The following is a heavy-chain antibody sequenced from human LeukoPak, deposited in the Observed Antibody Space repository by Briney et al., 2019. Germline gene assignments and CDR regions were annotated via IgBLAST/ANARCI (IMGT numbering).Heavy chain of an antibody. J-gene: IGHJ6*03. V-gene: IGHV4-61*02. D-gene: IGHD6-6*01. CDR3: ARDRVYYYYMDV. CDR2: IYTSGST. Sequence: SETLSLTCTVSGGSISSSSYYWGWIRQPAGKGLEWIGRIYTSGSTNYNPSLKSRVTISVDTSKNQFSLKLSSVTAADTAVYYCARDRVYYYYMDVWGKGTTVTISS. CDR1: GGSISSSSYY.